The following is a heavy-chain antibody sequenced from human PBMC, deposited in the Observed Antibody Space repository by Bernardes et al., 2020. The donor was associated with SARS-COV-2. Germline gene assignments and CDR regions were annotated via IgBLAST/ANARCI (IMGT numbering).Heavy chain of an antibody. CDR3: ARGLQTHNWFDP. V-gene: IGHV4-59*01. Sequence: SETLSLTCTVSGGSISSFYWSWIRQPPGKGLEWIGYISYTDSTNYNPSLKSRATISVDTSKNQFSLKLISLTAADTAMYYCARGLQTHNWFDPWGQGTLVTVSS. CDR2: ISYTDST. CDR1: GGSISSFY. D-gene: IGHD1-1*01. J-gene: IGHJ5*02.